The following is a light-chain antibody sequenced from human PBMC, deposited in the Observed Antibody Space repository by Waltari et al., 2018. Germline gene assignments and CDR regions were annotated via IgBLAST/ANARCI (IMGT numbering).Light chain of an antibody. J-gene: IGKJ4*01. CDR3: LQTYSTPLT. CDR1: QSISGS. CDR2: AAS. Sequence: DIQMTQSPSSLSASVGDRVTITCRASQSISGSLNWYQQKPGKAPTLLIYAASSLQRGVPSRFSGSASGTYFTLTISSLQPEDFATYYCLQTYSTPLTFGGGTNVDIK. V-gene: IGKV1-39*01.